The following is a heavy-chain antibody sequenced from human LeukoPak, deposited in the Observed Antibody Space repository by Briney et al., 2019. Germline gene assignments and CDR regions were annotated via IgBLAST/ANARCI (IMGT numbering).Heavy chain of an antibody. CDR3: ASGQWPVF. CDR2: TRQDGSEK. CDR1: GFTFSDYQ. D-gene: IGHD6-19*01. J-gene: IGHJ4*02. V-gene: IGHV3-7*01. Sequence: PGGSLRLSCAASGFTFSDYQMGWVRQAPGKGLEWVAHTRQDGSEKYYADSVRGRFTTSRDNAKNSLDLQMNGLRAEDTAVYYCASGQWPVFRGQGTLVTVSS.